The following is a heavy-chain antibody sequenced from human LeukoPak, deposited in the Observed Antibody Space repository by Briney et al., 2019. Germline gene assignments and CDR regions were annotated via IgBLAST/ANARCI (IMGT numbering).Heavy chain of an antibody. CDR2: ISYDGSNK. D-gene: IGHD4-17*01. Sequence: GRSLRLSCAASGFTFSSYAMHWVRQAPGKGLEWVAVISYDGSNKYYADSVKGRFTISRDNSKNTLYLQMNSLRAEDTAVYYCARSGDYLHFDYWGQGTLVTVSS. CDR3: ARSGDYLHFDY. V-gene: IGHV3-30*04. CDR1: GFTFSSYA. J-gene: IGHJ4*02.